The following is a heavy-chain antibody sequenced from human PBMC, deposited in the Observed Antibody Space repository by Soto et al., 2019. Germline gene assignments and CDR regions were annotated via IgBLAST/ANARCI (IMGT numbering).Heavy chain of an antibody. J-gene: IGHJ4*02. CDR2: ISGGGAGT. Sequence: EVQLLESGGDLVQPGGSLRLSCAASGFTFSSYAMSWVRQAPGKGLEWVSAISGGGAGTTYADSVKGRFSIPRDNSGNTRYMQTNSQRDEATSVYYCAKANTPTDDYYSSGFYGFDCWGQGTLVTVSS. V-gene: IGHV3-23*01. CDR3: AKANTPTDDYYSSGFYGFDC. D-gene: IGHD3-22*01. CDR1: GFTFSSYA.